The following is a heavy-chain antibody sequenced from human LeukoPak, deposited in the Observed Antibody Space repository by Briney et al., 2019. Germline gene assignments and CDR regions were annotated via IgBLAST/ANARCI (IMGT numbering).Heavy chain of an antibody. CDR3: ARRDIVATIST. Sequence: PSETLSLTCTVSGGSISSSSHYWAWIRQSTGKGLEWIGSIHYSESRSTFYNPSLKSRLSISADSSKNQFSLKLTSVTAADTAVYYCARRDIVATISTWGQGTLVTVSS. D-gene: IGHD5-12*01. CDR2: IHYSESRST. CDR1: GGSISSSSHY. V-gene: IGHV4-39*01. J-gene: IGHJ4*02.